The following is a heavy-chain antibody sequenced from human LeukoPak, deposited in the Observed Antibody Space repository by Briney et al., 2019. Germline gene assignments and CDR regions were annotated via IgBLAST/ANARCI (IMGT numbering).Heavy chain of an antibody. CDR2: INHSGST. CDR3: ARGRGYSYGSYGP. J-gene: IGHJ5*02. V-gene: IGHV4-34*01. CDR1: GGSFSGYY. Sequence: SETLSLTCAVYGGSFSGYYWSWIRQPPGKGLEWIGEINHSGSTNYNPSLKSRVTISVDTSKNQFSLKLSSVTAADTAVYYCARGRGYSYGSYGPWGQRTLVTVSS. D-gene: IGHD5-18*01.